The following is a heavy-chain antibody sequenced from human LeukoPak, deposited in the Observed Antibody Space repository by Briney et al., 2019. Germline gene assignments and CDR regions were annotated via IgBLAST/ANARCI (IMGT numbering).Heavy chain of an antibody. CDR3: AREVEANDILTFDY. J-gene: IGHJ4*02. CDR2: IIPIFGTA. D-gene: IGHD3-9*01. CDR1: GGTFSSYA. Sequence: ASVKVSCKASGGTFSSYAISWVRQAPGQGLEWMGGIIPIFGTANYAQKFQGRVTMTRDTSTSTVYMELSSLRSEDTAVYYCAREVEANDILTFDYWGQGTLVTVSS. V-gene: IGHV1-69*05.